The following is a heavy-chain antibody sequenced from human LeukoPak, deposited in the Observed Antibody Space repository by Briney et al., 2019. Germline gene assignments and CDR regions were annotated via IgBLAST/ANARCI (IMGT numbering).Heavy chain of an antibody. CDR2: ISYDGRNK. CDR3: AKDRGYSHGFDY. CDR1: GFTFSSYG. D-gene: IGHD5-18*01. V-gene: IGHV3-30*18. Sequence: PGGSLRLSCAASGFTFSSYGMHCVRQAPGKGLEWGAAISYDGRNKEYVDSVKGRFTISRDNSKNTLYLQMNSLRAEDTAVYYCAKDRGYSHGFDYWGRGTLVTVSS. J-gene: IGHJ4*02.